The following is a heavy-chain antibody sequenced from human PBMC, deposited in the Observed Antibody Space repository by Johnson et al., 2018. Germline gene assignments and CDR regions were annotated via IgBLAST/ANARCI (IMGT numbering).Heavy chain of an antibody. CDR3: ARSDYYDSSGYYPTEDAFDI. V-gene: IGHV1-69*01. D-gene: IGHD3-22*01. J-gene: IGHJ3*02. CDR1: GGTFSSYT. Sequence: QVQLVQSGAEVKKPGSSVKVSCKASGGTFSSYTISWVRQAPGQGLEWMGGIIPIFGPANYAQKFQGRVTITADESTSTAYMELSSLRSEDTAVYYCARSDYYDSSGYYPTEDAFDIWGQGTMVTVSS. CDR2: IIPIFGPA.